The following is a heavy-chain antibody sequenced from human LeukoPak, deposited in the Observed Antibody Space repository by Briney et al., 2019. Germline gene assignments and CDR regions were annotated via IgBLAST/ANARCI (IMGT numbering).Heavy chain of an antibody. CDR2: ISGSGGST. CDR1: GFTFSSYA. D-gene: IGHD6-13*01. CDR3: ARGQPYSSSWYTWFDY. V-gene: IGHV3-23*01. J-gene: IGHJ4*02. Sequence: GGSLRLSCAASGFTFSSYAMSWVRQAPGKGLEWVSAISGSGGSTYYADSVKGRFTISRDNSKNTLYLQMNSLRAEDTAVYYCARGQPYSSSWYTWFDYWGQGTLVTVSS.